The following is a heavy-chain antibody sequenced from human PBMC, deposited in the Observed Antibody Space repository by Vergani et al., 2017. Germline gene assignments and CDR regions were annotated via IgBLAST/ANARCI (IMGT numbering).Heavy chain of an antibody. D-gene: IGHD6-6*01. Sequence: QVQLVQSGAEVKKPGASVKVSCKASGGTFSSYAISWVRQAPGQGLEWMGRIIPILGIANYAQKFQGRVTITADKSTSTAYMELSSLRSEDTAVYYCASPGPEYRGPFDYWGQGTLVTVSS. J-gene: IGHJ4*02. CDR1: GGTFSSYA. CDR3: ASPGPEYRGPFDY. V-gene: IGHV1-69*04. CDR2: IIPILGIA.